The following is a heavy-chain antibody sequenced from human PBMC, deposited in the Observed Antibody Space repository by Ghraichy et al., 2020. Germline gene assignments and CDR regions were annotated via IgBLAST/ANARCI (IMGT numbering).Heavy chain of an antibody. J-gene: IGHJ4*02. D-gene: IGHD2-15*01. CDR2: ISASGHTT. CDR1: GFTFSRYA. CDR3: AKGSLATPRGYFEY. V-gene: IGHV3-23*01. Sequence: GGSLRLSCAASGFTFSRYAMNWVRQAPGKGLEWVSSISASGHTTYYADSVKGRFTISRDNSNNTLYLQINSLRAEDTAVYYCAKGSLATPRGYFEYWGQGILVTFSS.